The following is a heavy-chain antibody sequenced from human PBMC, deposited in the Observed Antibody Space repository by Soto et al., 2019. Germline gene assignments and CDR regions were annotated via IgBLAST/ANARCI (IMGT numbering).Heavy chain of an antibody. CDR1: GFTFSIYA. CDR2: MSRTGDNT. J-gene: IGHJ4*02. V-gene: IGHV3-23*01. Sequence: GGSLRPSCAAPGFTFSIYAMTWVRQSPGKGLEWVSSMSRTGDNTYYADSVKGRFTISRDNSKNTLYLQMNSLRAEDTAIYYCAKDQSNSNPLYYFDFWGPGTLVTVSS. D-gene: IGHD3-22*01. CDR3: AKDQSNSNPLYYFDF.